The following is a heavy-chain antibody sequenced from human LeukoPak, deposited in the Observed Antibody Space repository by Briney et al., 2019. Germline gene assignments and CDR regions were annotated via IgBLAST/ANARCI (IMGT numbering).Heavy chain of an antibody. CDR2: MSYGGIDK. V-gene: IGHV3-30*04. CDR3: ARRGYCSGGNCFSEHLDY. J-gene: IGHJ4*02. Sequence: GTSLRLSCAASGFNFSSYAMHWVRQAPGEGLEWVGLMSYGGIDKSYADSVNGRFTISRDNAKNSLYLQMNSLRAEDTAVYHCARRGYCSGGNCFSEHLDYWGLGTLVTVSS. CDR1: GFNFSSYA. D-gene: IGHD2-15*01.